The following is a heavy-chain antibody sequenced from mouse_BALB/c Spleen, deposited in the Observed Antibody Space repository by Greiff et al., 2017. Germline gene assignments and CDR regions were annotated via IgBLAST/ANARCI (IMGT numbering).Heavy chain of an antibody. V-gene: IGHV5-6-4*01. CDR3: TRGEKNDGYSGYAMDY. D-gene: IGHD2-3*01. CDR2: ISSGGSYT. J-gene: IGHJ4*01. CDR1: GFTFSSYT. Sequence: EVQLKESGGGLVKPGGSLKLSCAASGFTFSSYTMSWVRQTPEKRLEWVATISSGGSYTYYPDSVKGRFTISRDNAKNTLYLQMSSLKSEDTAMYYCTRGEKNDGYSGYAMDYWGQGTSVTVSS.